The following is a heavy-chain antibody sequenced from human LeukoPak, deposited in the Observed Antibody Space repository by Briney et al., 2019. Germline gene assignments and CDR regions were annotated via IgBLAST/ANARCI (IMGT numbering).Heavy chain of an antibody. CDR3: ARAGPLYDILTGYEIDY. Sequence: GGFLRLSCAASGFTFSDYYMSWIRQAPGKGLEWVSYISSSGSTIYYADSVKGRFTISRDNAKNSLYLQMNSLRAEDTAVYYCARAGPLYDILTGYEIDYWGQGTLVTVSS. D-gene: IGHD3-9*01. J-gene: IGHJ4*02. CDR2: ISSSGSTI. V-gene: IGHV3-11*01. CDR1: GFTFSDYY.